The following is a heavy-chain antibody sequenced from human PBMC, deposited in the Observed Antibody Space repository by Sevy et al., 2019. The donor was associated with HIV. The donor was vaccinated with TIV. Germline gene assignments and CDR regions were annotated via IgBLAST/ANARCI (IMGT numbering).Heavy chain of an antibody. CDR2: IYFGGSP. CDR3: ATAYKWNDAMHT. CDR1: GDSISSFY. V-gene: IGHV4-4*07. Sequence: TLSLTCTVSGDSISSFYWSWVRQPAGKGLEWLGRIYFGGSPNYNPSLKSRVTMSLDTSENQVSLKVSSVTAADTAVYYCATAYKWNDAMHTWGQGTLVTVSS. J-gene: IGHJ4*02. D-gene: IGHD1-1*01.